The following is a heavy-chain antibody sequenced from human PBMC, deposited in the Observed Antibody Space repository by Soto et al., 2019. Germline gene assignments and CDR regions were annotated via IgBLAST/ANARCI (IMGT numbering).Heavy chain of an antibody. Sequence: ASETLSLTCTVSGGSISSGDYYWSWIRQPPGKGLEWIGYIYYSGSTYYNPSLKSRVTISVDTSKNQFSLKLSSVTAADTAVYYCARAFDILTSYYFDYWGQGTLVTVSS. CDR3: ARAFDILTSYYFDY. V-gene: IGHV4-30-4*01. D-gene: IGHD3-9*01. CDR2: IYYSGST. J-gene: IGHJ4*02. CDR1: GGSISSGDYY.